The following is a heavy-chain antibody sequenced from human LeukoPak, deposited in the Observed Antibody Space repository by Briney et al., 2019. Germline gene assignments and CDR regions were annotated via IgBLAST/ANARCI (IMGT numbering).Heavy chain of an antibody. CDR3: AGLAVAGTFIDY. V-gene: IGHV3-21*01. J-gene: IGHJ4*02. CDR1: GFTFSSYS. CDR2: ISSSSSYI. D-gene: IGHD6-19*01. Sequence: PGGSLRLSCAASGFTFSSYSMNWVRQAPGKGLEWVSSISSSSSYIYYADSVKGRFTISRDNAKNSLYLQMNSLRAEDTAVYYCAGLAVAGTFIDYWGQGTLVTVSS.